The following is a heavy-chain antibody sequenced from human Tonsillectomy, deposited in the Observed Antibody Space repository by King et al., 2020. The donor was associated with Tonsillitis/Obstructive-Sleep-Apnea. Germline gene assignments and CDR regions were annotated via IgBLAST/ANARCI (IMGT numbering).Heavy chain of an antibody. J-gene: IGHJ3*02. D-gene: IGHD4-17*01. V-gene: IGHV1-2*04. Sequence: QLVQSGAEVKKPGASVKVSCKASGYTFTGYYMHWVRQAPGQGLEWVGWINPNSGGTNYAQKFQGWVTMTRDTSISTAYMELSRLRSDDTAVNYCAGEFGLGYGDYTVRAFDIWGQGTMVTVSS. CDR2: INPNSGGT. CDR1: GYTFTGYY. CDR3: AGEFGLGYGDYTVRAFDI.